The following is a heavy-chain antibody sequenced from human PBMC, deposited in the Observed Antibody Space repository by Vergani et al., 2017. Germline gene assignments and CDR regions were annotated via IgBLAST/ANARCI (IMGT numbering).Heavy chain of an antibody. CDR1: GGTFSSYA. V-gene: IGHV1-69*06. CDR2: IIPIFGTA. D-gene: IGHD2-2*01. Sequence: QVQLVQSGAEVKKPGSSVKVSCKASGGTFSSYAISWVRQAPGQGLEWMGGIIPIFGTANYAQKFQGRVTITADKSTSTAYMGLSSLRSEDTAVYYCARDRGYCSSTSCARNYYYYYGMDVWGQGTTVTVSS. J-gene: IGHJ6*02. CDR3: ARDRGYCSSTSCARNYYYYYGMDV.